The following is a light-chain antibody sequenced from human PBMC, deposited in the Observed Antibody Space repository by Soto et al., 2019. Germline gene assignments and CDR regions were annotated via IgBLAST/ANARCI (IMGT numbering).Light chain of an antibody. CDR3: QHRSNWPLT. Sequence: EIVLTQSPAPLSLSPGERATLSCRASQSVGRNLAWYQQKAGQSPRLLIYDASSRATGIPARFSGSGSGTDFTLTISTLEPEDFAVYYCQHRSNWPLTCGGGMKVEIK. V-gene: IGKV3-11*01. J-gene: IGKJ4*02. CDR1: QSVGRN. CDR2: DAS.